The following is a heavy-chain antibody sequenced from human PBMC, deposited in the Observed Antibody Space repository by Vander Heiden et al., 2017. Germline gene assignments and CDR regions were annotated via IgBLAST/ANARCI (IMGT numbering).Heavy chain of an antibody. CDR2: ISSSSDYI. D-gene: IGHD3-16*01. CDR1: GFTFSSYS. Sequence: EVQLVESGGGLVKPGGSLRLSWAASGFTFSSYSMHWVRQAPRKGLEWVSSISSSSDYIFYADSVKGRFTISRDNAKNSLYLQMNDLRAEDTAVYFCARSPLQGAEDYWGQGTLVTVSS. J-gene: IGHJ4*02. CDR3: ARSPLQGAEDY. V-gene: IGHV3-21*01.